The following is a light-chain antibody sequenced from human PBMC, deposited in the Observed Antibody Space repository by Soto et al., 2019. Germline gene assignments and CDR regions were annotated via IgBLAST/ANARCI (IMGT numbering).Light chain of an antibody. CDR2: GAT. Sequence: EIVVTQSPGTLSLSPGERATLSCRASQSVTSTYFAWYQQKPGQALRLLIYGATSRATGIPYRFSGSGSGTVFQHSISVLEHEDFVVYYCQQYGSTPPTCGQGTKLEIK. V-gene: IGKV3-20*01. J-gene: IGKJ2*01. CDR1: QSVTSTY. CDR3: QQYGSTPPT.